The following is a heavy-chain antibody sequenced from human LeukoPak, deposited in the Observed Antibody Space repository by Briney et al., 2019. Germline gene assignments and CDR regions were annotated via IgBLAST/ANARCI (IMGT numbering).Heavy chain of an antibody. J-gene: IGHJ3*02. CDR3: ARQDIVVVPAANDAFDI. Sequence: SETLSLTCTVSGGSISSGTYYWSWIRQPAGKGLEWIGRIYTSGSTNYNPSLKSRVTISVDTSKNQFSLKLSSVTAADTAVYYCARQDIVVVPAANDAFDIWGQGTMVTVSS. V-gene: IGHV4-61*02. D-gene: IGHD2-2*01. CDR1: GGSISSGTYY. CDR2: IYTSGST.